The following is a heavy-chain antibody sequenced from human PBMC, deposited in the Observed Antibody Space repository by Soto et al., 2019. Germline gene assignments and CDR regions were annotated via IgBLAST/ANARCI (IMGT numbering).Heavy chain of an antibody. V-gene: IGHV3-74*01. J-gene: IGHJ5*02. Sequence: GESLKISCAASGFTFSSYWMHWVRQAPGKGLVWVSRINSDGSSTSYADSVKGRFTISRDNAKNTLYLQMNSLRAEDTAVYYCARDLDPYCSSTSCPSLGISNWFDPWGQGTLVTVSS. CDR3: ARDLDPYCSSTSCPSLGISNWFDP. CDR2: INSDGSST. CDR1: GFTFSSYW. D-gene: IGHD2-2*01.